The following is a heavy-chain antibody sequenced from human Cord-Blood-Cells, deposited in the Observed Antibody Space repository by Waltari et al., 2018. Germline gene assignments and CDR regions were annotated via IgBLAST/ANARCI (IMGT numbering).Heavy chain of an antibody. D-gene: IGHD3-3*01. V-gene: IGHV4-39*01. CDR1: GGSISSSSYY. CDR2: ISYSVST. J-gene: IGHJ3*02. CDR3: ARHRGDFWSGYYDAFDI. Sequence: QLQLQESGPGLVKPSETLSLTCTVSGGSISSSSYYWGWIRQPPGKGLEWSVSISYSVSTDYNPALKGRVTISVDTSKNQFALKLSSVTAADTAVYYCARHRGDFWSGYYDAFDIWGQGTMVTVSS.